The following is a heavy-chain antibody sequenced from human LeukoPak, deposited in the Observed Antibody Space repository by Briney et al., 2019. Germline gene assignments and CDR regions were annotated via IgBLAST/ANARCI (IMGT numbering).Heavy chain of an antibody. Sequence: GASLRRSCAASGFTFSNYAMSWVRQAPGKGLERVSAITGNGGNTYYADSVKGRFTISRDNSKNTVFLQMNSLRAEDTAVYYCAKWGDYDVLTGYYVSNYWGQGTLVTVSS. J-gene: IGHJ4*02. CDR1: GFTFSNYA. CDR2: ITGNGGNT. D-gene: IGHD3-9*01. CDR3: AKWGDYDVLTGYYVSNY. V-gene: IGHV3-23*01.